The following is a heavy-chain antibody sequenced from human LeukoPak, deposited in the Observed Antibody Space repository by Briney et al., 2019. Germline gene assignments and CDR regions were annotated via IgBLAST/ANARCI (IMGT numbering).Heavy chain of an antibody. V-gene: IGHV4-59*08. D-gene: IGHD5-18*01. Sequence: SETLSLTCIVSGGSISSDYWSWIRQPPGKGLEWIGYIYYSGSTNYNPSLKSRVTISVDTSKNQFSLKLSSVTAADTAVYYCARQGTNTAMVSRFFFDYWGQGTLVTVSS. J-gene: IGHJ4*02. CDR1: GGSISSDY. CDR3: ARQGTNTAMVSRFFFDY. CDR2: IYYSGST.